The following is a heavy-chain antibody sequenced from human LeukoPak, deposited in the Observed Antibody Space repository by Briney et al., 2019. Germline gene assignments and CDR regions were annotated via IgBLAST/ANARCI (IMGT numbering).Heavy chain of an antibody. D-gene: IGHD3-9*01. V-gene: IGHV3-21*01. CDR1: GFTFSSYS. CDR3: ARDEIRYFDWLEHYYGMDV. Sequence: GGSLRLSCAASGFTFSSYSMNWVRQAPGKGLEWVSSISSSSSHIYYADSVKGRFTISRDDAKNSLYLQMNSLRAEDTAVYYCARDEIRYFDWLEHYYGMDVWGQGTTVTVSS. J-gene: IGHJ6*02. CDR2: ISSSSSHI.